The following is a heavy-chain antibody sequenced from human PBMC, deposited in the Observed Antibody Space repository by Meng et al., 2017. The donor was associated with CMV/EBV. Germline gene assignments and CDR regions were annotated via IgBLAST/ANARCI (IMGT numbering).Heavy chain of an antibody. J-gene: IGHJ4*02. D-gene: IGHD6-13*01. Sequence: GESLKISCAASGFTFSSYGMHWVRQAPGKWLEWVAFIRYDGSNKYYADSVKGRFTIFRDNSKNTLYLQMNSLRAEDTAVYYCAKDVRLWRRIAAAGLDYWGQGTLVTVSS. CDR3: AKDVRLWRRIAAAGLDY. CDR1: GFTFSSYG. V-gene: IGHV3-30*02. CDR2: IRYDGSNK.